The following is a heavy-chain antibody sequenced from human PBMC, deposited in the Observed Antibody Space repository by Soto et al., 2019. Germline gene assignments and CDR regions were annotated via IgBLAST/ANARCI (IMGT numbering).Heavy chain of an antibody. V-gene: IGHV4-34*01. D-gene: IGHD6-13*01. CDR2: INHSGST. J-gene: IGHJ4*02. CDR1: GGSLSGYY. Sequence: SETLSLTCAVYGGSLSGYYWSWIRQPPGKGLEWIGEINHSGSTNYNPSLKSRVTISVDTSKNQFSLKLSSVTAADTAVYYCARAWVAAAGTTFDYWGQGTLVTVSS. CDR3: ARAWVAAAGTTFDY.